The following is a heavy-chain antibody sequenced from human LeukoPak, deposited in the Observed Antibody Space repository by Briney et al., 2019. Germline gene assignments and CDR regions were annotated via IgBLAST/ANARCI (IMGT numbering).Heavy chain of an antibody. CDR3: AKKGVRIAVAGSGDAFDI. V-gene: IGHV3-23*01. D-gene: IGHD6-19*01. Sequence: GGSLRLSYAASGFTFSSYAMSWVRQAPGKGLEWVSATSGSVISTYYADSVKGRFTITRDNSKNTLHLQRNTLRAEDTAVYYCAKKGVRIAVAGSGDAFDIWGQGTMVTVSS. CDR1: GFTFSSYA. J-gene: IGHJ3*02. CDR2: TSGSVIST.